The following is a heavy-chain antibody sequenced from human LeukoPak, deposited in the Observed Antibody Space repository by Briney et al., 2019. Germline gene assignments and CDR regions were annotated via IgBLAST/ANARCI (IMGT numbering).Heavy chain of an antibody. CDR1: GGSISSYY. D-gene: IGHD3-10*01. CDR2: IYHSGST. Sequence: SETLSLTCTVSGGSISSYYWSWIRQPAGKGLEWIGSIYHSGSTYYNPSLKSRVTISVDTSKNQFSLKLSSVTAADTAVYYCARDQATRGDYYGSGSPAFFDYWGQGSLVTVSS. CDR3: ARDQATRGDYYGSGSPAFFDY. V-gene: IGHV4-4*07. J-gene: IGHJ4*02.